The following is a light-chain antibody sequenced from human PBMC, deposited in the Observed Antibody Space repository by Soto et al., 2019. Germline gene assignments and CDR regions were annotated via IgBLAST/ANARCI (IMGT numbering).Light chain of an antibody. J-gene: IGKJ3*01. Sequence: DIQLTQSPSFLSASVGDRVTITCRASQGISSYLAWYQQKPGKAPKLLIYAASTLQSGVPSRFSGSGSGTEFTLTISRLQPEDFATYYCQQLNSYPIFTFGPGTKVDI. V-gene: IGKV1-9*01. CDR3: QQLNSYPIFT. CDR1: QGISSY. CDR2: AAS.